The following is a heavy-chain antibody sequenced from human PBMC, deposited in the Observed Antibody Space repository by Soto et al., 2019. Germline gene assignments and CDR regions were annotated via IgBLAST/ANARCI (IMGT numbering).Heavy chain of an antibody. V-gene: IGHV4-31*03. CDR1: GGSISSGGYY. D-gene: IGHD4-17*01. CDR2: MKNSGST. CDR3: ARTTVTFFDY. Sequence: PSETLSLTCTVSGGSISSGGYYWSWIRQPPGKGLEWIGNMKNSGSTNYNPSLKSRVSTSIDTSKNQFSLKLSSVTAADTAVYYCARTTVTFFDYWGQGALVTVYS. J-gene: IGHJ4*02.